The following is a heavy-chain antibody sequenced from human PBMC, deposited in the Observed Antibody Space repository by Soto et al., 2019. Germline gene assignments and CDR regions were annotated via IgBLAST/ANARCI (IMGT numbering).Heavy chain of an antibody. CDR2: VNSDGSIT. J-gene: IGHJ4*02. D-gene: IGHD5-12*01. CDR1: GFTFSNYW. V-gene: IGHV3-74*01. Sequence: GGSLRLSCAASGFTFSNYWMHWVRQAPGKGLVWVSRVNSDGSITNYAYSVKGLFTISRDNAKNTLYLQMNTLRAEDTAVYYCTRWPEYWGQGILVTVSS. CDR3: TRWPEY.